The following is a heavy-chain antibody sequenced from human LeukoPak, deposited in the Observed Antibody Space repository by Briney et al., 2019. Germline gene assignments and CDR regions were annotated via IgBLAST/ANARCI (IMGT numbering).Heavy chain of an antibody. CDR3: ARASHSSGSENFVSSGPYYSYMDV. J-gene: IGHJ6*03. Sequence: GASVKVSCKASDYTFTNYGITWVRQAPGQGLEWMGWISAYNASTKYAQKLQGRVTMTTDTSTRTAYMELRSPRSDDTAVYYCARASHSSGSENFVSSGPYYSYMDVWGKGTTVTISS. CDR2: ISAYNAST. CDR1: DYTFTNYG. V-gene: IGHV1-18*01. D-gene: IGHD3-10*01.